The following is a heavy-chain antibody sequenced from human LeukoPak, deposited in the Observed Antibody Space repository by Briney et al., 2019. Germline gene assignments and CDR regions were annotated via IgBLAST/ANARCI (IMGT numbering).Heavy chain of an antibody. CDR2: INHSGST. Sequence: PSETLSLTCAVYGGSFSGYYWSWIRQPPGKGLEWIGEINHSGSTNYNPSLKSRVTISVDTSKNQFSLKLSSVTAADTAVYYCARGLRRSLVVTAINWFDPWGQGTLVTVSS. CDR1: GGSFSGYY. V-gene: IGHV4-34*01. CDR3: ARGLRRSLVVTAINWFDP. J-gene: IGHJ5*02. D-gene: IGHD2-21*02.